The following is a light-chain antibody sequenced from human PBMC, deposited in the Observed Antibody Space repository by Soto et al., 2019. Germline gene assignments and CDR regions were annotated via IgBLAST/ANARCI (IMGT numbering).Light chain of an antibody. J-gene: IGKJ1*01. Sequence: EKVMTQSPATLSVSAGERATLSCRASQSVSSNLAWYQQKPGQAPRLLIYGASTRATGIPARFSGSGSGTEFTLTISSLQSEDFAVYYCQQYNKWPLTFGQGAKVEIK. CDR2: GAS. CDR1: QSVSSN. CDR3: QQYNKWPLT. V-gene: IGKV3-15*01.